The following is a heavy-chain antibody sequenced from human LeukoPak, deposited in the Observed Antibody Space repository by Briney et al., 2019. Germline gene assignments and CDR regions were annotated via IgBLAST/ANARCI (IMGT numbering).Heavy chain of an antibody. Sequence: GGSLRLSCAASGFTFDDYTMHWVRQAPGKGLEWVSLISWDGGSTYYADSVKGRFTISRDNSKNSLYLQMNSLRTEDTALYYCAKAFSSGPSFDYWGQGTLVTVSS. CDR2: ISWDGGST. V-gene: IGHV3-43*01. CDR3: AKAFSSGPSFDY. J-gene: IGHJ4*02. D-gene: IGHD6-19*01. CDR1: GFTFDDYT.